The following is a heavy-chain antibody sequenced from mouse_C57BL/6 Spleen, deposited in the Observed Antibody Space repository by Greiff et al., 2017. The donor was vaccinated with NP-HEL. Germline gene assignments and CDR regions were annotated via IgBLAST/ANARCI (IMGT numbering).Heavy chain of an antibody. V-gene: IGHV1-82*01. CDR1: GYAFSSSW. J-gene: IGHJ2*01. Sequence: VQLQQSGPELVKPGASVKISCKASGYAFSSSWMNWVKQRPGKGLEWIGRIYPGDGDTNYNGKFKGKATLTADKSSSTAYMQLSSLTSEDSAVYCCARSAYLDYWGQGTTLTVSS. CDR2: IYPGDGDT. CDR3: ARSAYLDY. D-gene: IGHD1-2*01.